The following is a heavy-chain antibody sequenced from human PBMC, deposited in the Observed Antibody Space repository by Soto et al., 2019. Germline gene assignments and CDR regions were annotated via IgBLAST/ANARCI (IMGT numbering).Heavy chain of an antibody. CDR2: ISYDGSNK. Sequence: PGGSLRLSCAVSGFTVSSNYMSWVRQAPGKGLEWVAVISYDGSNKYYADSVKGRFTISRDNSKNTLYLQMNSLRAEDTAVYYCAKGVPGIAVAGTGYFQHWGQGTLVTVSS. J-gene: IGHJ1*01. V-gene: IGHV3-30-3*02. D-gene: IGHD6-19*01. CDR3: AKGVPGIAVAGTGYFQH. CDR1: GFTVSSNY.